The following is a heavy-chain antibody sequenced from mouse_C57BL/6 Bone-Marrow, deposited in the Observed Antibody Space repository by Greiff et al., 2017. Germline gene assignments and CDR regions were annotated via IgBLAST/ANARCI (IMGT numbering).Heavy chain of an antibody. Sequence: EVQLVESGGGLVKPGGSLKLSCAASGFTFSSYAMSWVRQTPEKRLEWVATISDGGSYTYYPDNVKGRFTISRDNAKNNLYLQMSHLKSEDTAMYYCARWVVATRYAMDYWGQGTSVTVSS. V-gene: IGHV5-4*01. CDR1: GFTFSSYA. CDR3: ARWVVATRYAMDY. D-gene: IGHD1-1*01. J-gene: IGHJ4*01. CDR2: ISDGGSYT.